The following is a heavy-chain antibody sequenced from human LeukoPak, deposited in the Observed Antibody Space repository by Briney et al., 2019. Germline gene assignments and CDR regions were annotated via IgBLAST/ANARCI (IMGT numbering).Heavy chain of an antibody. CDR2: IYYSGST. CDR1: GGSISSSSYY. V-gene: IGHV4-39*07. Sequence: SETLTLTCTVSGGSISSSSYYWGWIRQPPGKGLEWIGSIYYSGSTYYNPSLKSRVTISVDTSKNQFSLKLSSVTAADTAVYYCARDVVAAAGTWDYWGQGTLVTVSS. CDR3: ARDVVAAAGTWDY. D-gene: IGHD6-13*01. J-gene: IGHJ4*02.